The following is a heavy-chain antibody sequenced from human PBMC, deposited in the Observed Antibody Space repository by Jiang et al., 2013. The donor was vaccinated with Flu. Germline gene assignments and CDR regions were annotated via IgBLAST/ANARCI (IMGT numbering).Heavy chain of an antibody. CDR2: ISSSSSYI. J-gene: IGHJ4*02. V-gene: IGHV3-21*01. CDR3: AREGHDYGDYRITANDY. Sequence: SSISSSSSYIYYADPVKGRFTISRDNAKNSLYLQMNSLRAEDTAVYYCAREGHDYGDYRITANDYWGQGTLVTVSS. D-gene: IGHD4-17*01.